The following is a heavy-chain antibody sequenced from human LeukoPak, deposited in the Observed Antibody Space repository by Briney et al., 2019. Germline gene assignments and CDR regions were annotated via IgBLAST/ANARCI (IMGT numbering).Heavy chain of an antibody. V-gene: IGHV4-59*01. J-gene: IGHJ4*02. D-gene: IGHD2-2*01. Sequence: SETLCLTCTVSGGSISSYYWSWIRQPPGKGLEWIGYIYYSGSTNYNPSLKSRVTISVDTSKNQFSLKLSSVTAADTAVYYCARECRPRYCSSTSWDWGQGTLVTVSS. CDR1: GGSISSYY. CDR3: ARECRPRYCSSTSWD. CDR2: IYYSGST.